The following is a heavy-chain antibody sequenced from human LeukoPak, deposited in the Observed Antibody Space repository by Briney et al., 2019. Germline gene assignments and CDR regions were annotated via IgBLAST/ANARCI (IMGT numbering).Heavy chain of an antibody. CDR2: IHYSRST. CDR1: GASISSGDYF. CDR3: ARVVSDCGGARCYKGYLDY. D-gene: IGHD2-2*02. J-gene: IGHJ4*02. Sequence: PSETVSLTCSVSGASISSGDYFWTWIRQHPGKGLGWIGYIHYSRSTYYNPSLRSRMIISVDTSNNQFSLQLSSVTAADTAVYYCARVVSDCGGARCYKGYLDYWGQGTLVTVSS. V-gene: IGHV4-31*03.